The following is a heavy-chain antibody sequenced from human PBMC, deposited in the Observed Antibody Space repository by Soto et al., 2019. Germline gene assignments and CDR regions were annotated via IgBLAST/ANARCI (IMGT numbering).Heavy chain of an antibody. CDR2: MNPNSGNT. J-gene: IGHJ6*02. V-gene: IGHV1-8*01. Sequence: QVQLVQSGAEVKKPGASVKVSCKASGYTSTSYDINWVRQATGQGLEWMGWMNPNSGNTGYAQKFQGRVTMTRNTSISTAYMELSSLRSEDTAVYYCAAMVYDDYGMDVWGQGTTVTVSS. D-gene: IGHD2-8*01. CDR3: AAMVYDDYGMDV. CDR1: GYTSTSYD.